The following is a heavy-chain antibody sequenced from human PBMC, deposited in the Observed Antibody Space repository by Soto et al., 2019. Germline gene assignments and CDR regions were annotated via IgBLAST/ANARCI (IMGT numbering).Heavy chain of an antibody. Sequence: EVQLVESGGGVVRPGGSLRLSCAASGFTFDDYGMSWVRQAPGKGLEWVSGINWNGGSTGYADSVKGRFTISRDNAKNCLYLQMNSLRAEDTALYHCARAMVRGGFGSRDYYYMDVWGKGTTVTVSS. J-gene: IGHJ6*03. CDR3: ARAMVRGGFGSRDYYYMDV. CDR2: INWNGGST. CDR1: GFTFDDYG. V-gene: IGHV3-20*01. D-gene: IGHD3-10*01.